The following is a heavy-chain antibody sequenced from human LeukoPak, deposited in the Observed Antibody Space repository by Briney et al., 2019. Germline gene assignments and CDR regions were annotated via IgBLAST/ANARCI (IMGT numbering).Heavy chain of an antibody. CDR2: ISYDGSNK. J-gene: IGHJ4*02. CDR1: GFTFSSYA. CDR3: ARGPIKGATLSY. Sequence: GRSLRLSCAASGFTFSSYAIHWVRQAPGKGLEWVAVISYDGSNKYYADSVKGRFTISRDNSKNTLYLQMNSLRAEDTAVYYCARGPIKGATLSYWGQGTLVTVSS. D-gene: IGHD1-26*01. V-gene: IGHV3-30-3*01.